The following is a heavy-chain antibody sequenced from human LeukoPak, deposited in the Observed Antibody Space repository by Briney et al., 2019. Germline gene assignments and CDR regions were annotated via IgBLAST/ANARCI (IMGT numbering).Heavy chain of an antibody. Sequence: GASVKVSCKASGYTFTGYYMHWVRQAPGQGLERMGWINPNSGGTNYAQKFQGRVTMTRDTSISTAYMELSRLRSDDTAVYYCARGQMVRGVNYDYWGQGTLVTVSS. CDR2: INPNSGGT. V-gene: IGHV1-2*02. CDR3: ARGQMVRGVNYDY. D-gene: IGHD3-10*01. CDR1: GYTFTGYY. J-gene: IGHJ4*02.